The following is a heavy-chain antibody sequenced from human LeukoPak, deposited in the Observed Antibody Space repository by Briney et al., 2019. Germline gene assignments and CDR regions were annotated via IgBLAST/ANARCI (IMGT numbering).Heavy chain of an antibody. CDR2: INPNSGGT. V-gene: IGHV1-2*02. CDR1: GYTFTRYD. Sequence: GASVKVSCKASGYTFTRYDMHSVRQAPGQGLEWMGWINPNSGGTNYAQKFQGRVTMTRDTSISTAYMELSRLRSDDTAVYYCARAVLRYFDWLSPNDYWGQGTLVTVSS. CDR3: ARAVLRYFDWLSPNDY. D-gene: IGHD3-9*01. J-gene: IGHJ4*02.